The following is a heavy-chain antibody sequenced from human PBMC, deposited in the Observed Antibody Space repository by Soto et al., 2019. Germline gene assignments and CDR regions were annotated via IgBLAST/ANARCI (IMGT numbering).Heavy chain of an antibody. Sequence: PSETLSLTCSVSGDSISNLDYFWAWIRQPPGQALEYIGYIYKSATTYYNPSFESRVAISVDTSKNQFSLKVTSVTAADTAIYYCARFDHVQYYFDYWGQGTLVTVSS. CDR2: IYKSATT. CDR1: GDSISNLDYF. V-gene: IGHV4-30-4*02. CDR3: ARFDHVQYYFDY. J-gene: IGHJ4*02. D-gene: IGHD3-9*01.